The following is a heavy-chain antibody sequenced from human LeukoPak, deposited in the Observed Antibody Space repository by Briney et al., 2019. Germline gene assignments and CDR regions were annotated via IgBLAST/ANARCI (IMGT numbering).Heavy chain of an antibody. CDR1: GFTFDDYA. Sequence: GGSLRLSCAASGFTFDDYAMHWVRQAPGKGLEWVSGISWNSGSIGYADSVKGRFTISRDSAKNSLYLQMNSLRAEDTALYYCAKGGIAVAGPPGYWGQGTLVTVSS. V-gene: IGHV3-9*01. CDR3: AKGGIAVAGPPGY. J-gene: IGHJ4*02. D-gene: IGHD6-19*01. CDR2: ISWNSGSI.